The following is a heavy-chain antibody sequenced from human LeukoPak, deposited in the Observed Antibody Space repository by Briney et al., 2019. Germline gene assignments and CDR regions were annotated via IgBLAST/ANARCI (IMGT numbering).Heavy chain of an antibody. CDR3: ARDVEYGGGRDASVYYFDY. Sequence: PSETLSLTCTVSGGSISSSSYYWGWIRQPPGKGLEWIGGIYYSGSTYYNPSLKSRVTISVDTSKNQFSLKLSSVTAADTAVYYCARDVEYGGGRDASVYYFDYWGQGTLVTVSS. J-gene: IGHJ4*02. CDR2: IYYSGST. V-gene: IGHV4-39*07. D-gene: IGHD5-24*01. CDR1: GGSISSSSYY.